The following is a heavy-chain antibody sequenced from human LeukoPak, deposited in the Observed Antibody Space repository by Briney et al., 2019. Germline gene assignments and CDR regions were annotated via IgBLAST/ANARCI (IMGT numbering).Heavy chain of an antibody. V-gene: IGHV3-48*03. CDR1: GFTFSSYE. D-gene: IGHD3-10*01. Sequence: PGGSLKLSCVASGFTFSSYEMNWVRQAPGKGLECVAYISSSGGTIYYADSVKGRFTMSRDYAKASLYLQMDSLRAEDTAVYYCARGRPENYGSGTYLTFWGQGTLVTVSS. J-gene: IGHJ4*02. CDR3: ARGRPENYGSGTYLTF. CDR2: ISSSGGTI.